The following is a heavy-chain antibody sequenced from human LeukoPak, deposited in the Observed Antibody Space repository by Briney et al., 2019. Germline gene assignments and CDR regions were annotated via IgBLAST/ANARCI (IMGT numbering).Heavy chain of an antibody. V-gene: IGHV1-3*01. CDR1: GYTFTSYA. CDR2: INAGNGNT. D-gene: IGHD3-16*02. CDR3: ARGRGEWITFGGVIVIDYPYDAFDI. J-gene: IGHJ3*02. Sequence: ASVKVSCKASGYTFTSYAMHWVRQAPGQRLEWMGWINAGNGNTKYSQKFQGRVTITRDTSASTAYMELSSLRSEDTAVYYCARGRGEWITFGGVIVIDYPYDAFDIWGQGTMVTVSS.